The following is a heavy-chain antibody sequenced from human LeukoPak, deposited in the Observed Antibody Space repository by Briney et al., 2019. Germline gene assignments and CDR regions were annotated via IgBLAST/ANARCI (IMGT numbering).Heavy chain of an antibody. CDR2: IYYSGST. CDR3: ARDAISGYDFDWFDP. J-gene: IGHJ5*02. V-gene: IGHV4-59*01. D-gene: IGHD5-12*01. CDR1: GGSISSYY. Sequence: NPSETLSLTCTVSGGSISSYYWSWIRQPPGKGLEWIGYIYYSGSTNYNPSLKSRVTISVDTSKNQFSLKLSSVTAADTAVYYCARDAISGYDFDWFDPWGQGTLVTVSS.